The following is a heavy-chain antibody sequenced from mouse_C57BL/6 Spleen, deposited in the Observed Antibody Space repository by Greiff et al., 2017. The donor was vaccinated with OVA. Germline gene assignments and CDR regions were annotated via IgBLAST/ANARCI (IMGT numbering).Heavy chain of an antibody. CDR2: IYPGSGNT. Sequence: QVQLKESGPELVKPGASVKISCKASGYSFTSYYIHWVKQRPGQGLEWIGWIYPGSGNTKYNEKFKGKATLTADTSSSTAYMQLSSLTSEDSAVYYCANTAPSVNYWGKGTTLTVSS. V-gene: IGHV1-66*01. CDR3: ANTAPSVNY. CDR1: GYSFTSYY. D-gene: IGHD3-1*01. J-gene: IGHJ2*01.